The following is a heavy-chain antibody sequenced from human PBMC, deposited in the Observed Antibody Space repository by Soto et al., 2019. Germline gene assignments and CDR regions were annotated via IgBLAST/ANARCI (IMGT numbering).Heavy chain of an antibody. CDR3: ARVLARITMVRGVLHGMDV. CDR2: MNPNSGNT. V-gene: IGHV1-8*01. CDR1: GYTFTSYD. J-gene: IGHJ6*02. D-gene: IGHD3-10*01. Sequence: ASVKVSCKASGYTFTSYDINWVRQATGQGLEWMGWMNPNSGNTGYAQKFQGRVTMTRNTSISTAYMELSSLRSEDTAMYYCARVLARITMVRGVLHGMDVWGQGTTVTVSS.